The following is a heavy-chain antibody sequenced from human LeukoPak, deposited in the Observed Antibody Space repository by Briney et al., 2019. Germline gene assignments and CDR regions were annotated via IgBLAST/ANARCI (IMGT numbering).Heavy chain of an antibody. CDR3: AKDPNGDYIGAFDM. D-gene: IGHD4-17*01. J-gene: IGHJ3*02. CDR2: ISGSGDRT. V-gene: IGHV3-23*01. CDR1: GITASSYA. Sequence: PGGSLRLSCAASGITASSYAMTWVRQAPGKGLEWVSSISGSGDRTMYADSVKGRFTISRDNFKNTLYLQMNSLRAENTAAYHCAKDPNGDYIGAFDMWGQGTMVTVSS.